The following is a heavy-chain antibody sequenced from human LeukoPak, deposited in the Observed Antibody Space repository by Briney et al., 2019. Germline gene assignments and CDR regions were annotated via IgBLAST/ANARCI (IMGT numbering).Heavy chain of an antibody. V-gene: IGHV3-7*04. CDR1: GFTFSRYW. CDR2: IRGDAGDK. D-gene: IGHD2-15*01. Sequence: GGSLRLSCAASGFTFSRYWMAWVRQAPGKGLEWVANIRGDAGDKGSADSVKGRFTISRDNGKNSLYLQMSSLAGEDMGVYCCAKDVRGALVLWGQGTLVVVS. CDR3: AKDVRGALVL. J-gene: IGHJ4*02.